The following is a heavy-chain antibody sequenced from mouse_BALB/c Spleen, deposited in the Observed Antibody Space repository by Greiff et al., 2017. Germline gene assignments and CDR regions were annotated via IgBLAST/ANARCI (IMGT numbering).Heavy chain of an antibody. V-gene: IGHV1S137*01. Sequence: VQLQESGAELVRPGVSVKISCKGSGYTFTDYAMHWVKQSHAKSLEWIGVISTYYGDASYNQKFKGKATMTVDKSSSTAYMELARLTSEDSAIYYCARGDSDYWGQGTTLTVSS. CDR2: ISTYYGDA. CDR3: ARGDSDY. CDR1: GYTFTDYA. J-gene: IGHJ2*01.